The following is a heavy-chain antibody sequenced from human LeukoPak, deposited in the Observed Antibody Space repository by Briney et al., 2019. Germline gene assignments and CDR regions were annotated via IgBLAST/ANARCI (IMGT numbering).Heavy chain of an antibody. J-gene: IGHJ6*03. CDR1: RFTFSNYW. Sequence: GGSLRLSCEASRFTFSNYWMNWVRQAPGKGLEWVANIKEDGSEKYYVDSVRGRFTISRDNAKNSLYLQINSLGGDDTALYYCARGKAALMDVWGKGTTVTVSS. CDR3: ARGKAALMDV. CDR2: IKEDGSEK. V-gene: IGHV3-7*04. D-gene: IGHD6-6*01.